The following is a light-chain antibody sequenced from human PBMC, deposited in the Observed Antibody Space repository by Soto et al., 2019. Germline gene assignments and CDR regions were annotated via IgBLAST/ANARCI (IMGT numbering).Light chain of an antibody. CDR2: DAS. CDR1: QDISNY. CDR3: QQDANRPFT. J-gene: IGKJ3*01. Sequence: DIQMTQSPSSLSASVGDRVTITCQASQDISNYLNWYQQKPGKAPKLLIYDASNLETGVPSRFSGSGSGTDFTFTISSLQPEDIATYYCQQDANRPFTFGPGTKVDIK. V-gene: IGKV1-33*01.